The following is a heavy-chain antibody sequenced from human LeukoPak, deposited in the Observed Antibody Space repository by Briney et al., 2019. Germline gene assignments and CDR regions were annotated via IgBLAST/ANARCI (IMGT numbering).Heavy chain of an antibody. CDR3: AKDSRLGGVLYYYGMDV. CDR1: GFIFGTYG. CDR2: ISYEGTNQ. V-gene: IGHV3-30*18. Sequence: TGGSLRLSCVASGFIFGTYGMHWVRQAPGKGLEWVAVISYEGTNQYYADSVKGRFTISRDNSNNIPYLQMNNLRAEDAAEYYCAKDSRLGGVLYYYGMDVWGQGTTVIVS. J-gene: IGHJ6*02. D-gene: IGHD2-15*01.